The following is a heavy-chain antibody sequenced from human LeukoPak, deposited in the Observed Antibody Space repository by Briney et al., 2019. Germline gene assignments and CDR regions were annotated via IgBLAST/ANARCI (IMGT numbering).Heavy chain of an antibody. V-gene: IGHV1-69*13. CDR2: IIPIFGTA. CDR1: GGTFSSYA. CDR3: ARVWPQQRGTWFDP. J-gene: IGHJ5*02. Sequence: ASVKVSCKASGGTFSSYAISWVRQAPGQGLEWMGGIIPIFGTANYAQKFQGRVTITADESTSTAYMELRSLRSDDTAVYYCARVWPQQRGTWFDPWGQGTLVTVSS. D-gene: IGHD1-1*01.